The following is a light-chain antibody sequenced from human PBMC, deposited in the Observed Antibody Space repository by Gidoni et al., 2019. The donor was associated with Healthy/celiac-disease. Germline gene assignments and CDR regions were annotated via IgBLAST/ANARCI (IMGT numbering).Light chain of an antibody. J-gene: IGKJ2*01. V-gene: IGKV4-1*01. CDR2: WAS. CDR3: QQYYSTLYT. CDR1: QSVLYSSTHNNY. Sequence: DIVMTQSPDSLAVSLGERATINCKSSQSVLYSSTHNNYLAWYQQKPGQPPKLLISWASTRDSGVPDRFSGSGSGTDFTLTISSLQAEDVAVYYCQQYYSTLYTFXPXTKLEIK.